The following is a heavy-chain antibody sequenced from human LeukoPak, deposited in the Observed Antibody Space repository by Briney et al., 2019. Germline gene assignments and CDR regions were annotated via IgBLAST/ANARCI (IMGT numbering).Heavy chain of an antibody. CDR2: ISSGSSFI. CDR1: GFTFSSYS. D-gene: IGHD6-13*01. V-gene: IGHV3-21*01. CDR3: ARDSGSPQDAFDI. J-gene: IGHJ3*02. Sequence: GGSLRLSCAASGFTFSSYSMNWVRQAPGKGLEWVPSISSGSSFIYYADSVKGRFTISRDNAENSLYLQMNSLRAEDTAVYYCARDSGSPQDAFDIWGQGTMVTVSS.